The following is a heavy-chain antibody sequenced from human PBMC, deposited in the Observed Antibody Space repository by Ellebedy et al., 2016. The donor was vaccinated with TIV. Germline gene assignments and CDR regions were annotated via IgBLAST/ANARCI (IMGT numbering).Heavy chain of an antibody. CDR2: IYYSGST. Sequence: MPSETLSLTCTVSGGSISSYYWSWIRQPPGKGLEWIGYIYYSGSTNYNPSLKSRVTIPVDTSKNQFSLKLSSVTAADTAGYYCASIDYYDSSGYYRYWGQGTLVTVSS. CDR1: GGSISSYY. J-gene: IGHJ4*02. CDR3: ASIDYYDSSGYYRY. D-gene: IGHD3-22*01. V-gene: IGHV4-59*08.